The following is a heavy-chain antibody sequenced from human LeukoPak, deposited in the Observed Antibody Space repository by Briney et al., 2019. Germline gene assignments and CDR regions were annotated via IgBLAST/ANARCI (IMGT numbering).Heavy chain of an antibody. V-gene: IGHV3-23*01. CDR2: ISGSGGST. J-gene: IGHJ5*02. Sequence: GGSLRLSCAASGFTFSSYVMSWVRQAPGKGLEWVSAISGSGGSTFYADSVKGRFTISRDNSKTTLYLQMNSLRAEDTAVYYCAKSKGIPGWFDPWGQGTLATVSS. CDR3: AKSKGIPGWFDP. CDR1: GFTFSSYV. D-gene: IGHD1-1*01.